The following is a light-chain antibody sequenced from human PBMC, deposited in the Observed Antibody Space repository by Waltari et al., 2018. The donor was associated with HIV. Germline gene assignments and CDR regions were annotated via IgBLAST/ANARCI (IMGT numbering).Light chain of an antibody. CDR2: SNP. Sequence: QSVLTQPPSVSGAPGQRVTISRTGSRPTIGAHSDAPRYPQLPGRAPKLVIYSNPARPSGVPDRFSGSKSGTSASLAITGLQAEDEGDYYCHSYDSSLSGWVFGGGTKLTVL. CDR3: HSYDSSLSGWV. CDR1: RPTIGAHSD. V-gene: IGLV1-40*01. J-gene: IGLJ3*02.